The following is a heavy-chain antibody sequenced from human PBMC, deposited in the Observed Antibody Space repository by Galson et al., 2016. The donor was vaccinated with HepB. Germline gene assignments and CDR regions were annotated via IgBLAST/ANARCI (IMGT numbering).Heavy chain of an antibody. CDR2: IKSKNDGGTT. CDR1: GITFNNAW. J-gene: IGHJ4*02. CDR3: IAGDGRLDY. Sequence: SLRLSCAASGITFNNAWMSWVRQAPGQGLEWVGRIKSKNDGGTTDDAAPVKGRFTISRDDSKNTLFLQMNSLKIEDTGVYYCIAGDGRLDYGGQGTLVTVSS. V-gene: IGHV3-15*01. D-gene: IGHD6-25*01.